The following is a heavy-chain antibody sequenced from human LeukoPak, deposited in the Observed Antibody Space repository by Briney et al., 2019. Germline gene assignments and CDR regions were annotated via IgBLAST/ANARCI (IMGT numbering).Heavy chain of an antibody. V-gene: IGHV6-1*01. CDR3: ARGGIGYCSTTSCYFDS. CDR2: TYYRSKWYN. D-gene: IGHD2-2*01. J-gene: IGHJ4*02. CDR1: GDSVSTNSAA. Sequence: SQTLSLTCAISGDSVSTNSAAWNWIRQSPSRALEWLGRTYYRSKWYNDYAVSVKSRITINPDTSKNQFSLLLNSVTPEDTAVYYCARGGIGYCSTTSCYFDSWGQGTLVTVSS.